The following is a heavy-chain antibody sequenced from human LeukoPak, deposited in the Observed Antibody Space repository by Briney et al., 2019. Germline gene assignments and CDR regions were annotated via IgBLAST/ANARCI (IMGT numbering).Heavy chain of an antibody. Sequence: GGSLRLSCAASGFTFSRYWMSWVRQAPGKGLEWVANIKQDGSQKSYVDSVKGRFTISRDNANNLLYLQMNSLRAEDTAVYYCAKVWGRDGVAGDFDYWGQGTLVTVSS. D-gene: IGHD6-19*01. CDR1: GFTFSRYW. J-gene: IGHJ4*02. V-gene: IGHV3-7*03. CDR3: AKVWGRDGVAGDFDY. CDR2: IKQDGSQK.